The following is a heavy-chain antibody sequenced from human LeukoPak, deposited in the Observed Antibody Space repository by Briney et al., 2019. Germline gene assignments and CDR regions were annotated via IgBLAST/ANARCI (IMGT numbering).Heavy chain of an antibody. V-gene: IGHV1-18*01. CDR3: ARILPPYYYDSSGYYYPDY. D-gene: IGHD3-22*01. CDR1: GYTFTSYG. CDR2: ISAYNGNT. J-gene: IGHJ4*02. Sequence: ASVKVSCKASGYTFTSYGISWVRQAPGQGLEWMGWISAYNGNTNYAQKLQGRVTMTTDTSTSTAYMELRSLRSDDTAVYYCARILPPYYYDSSGYYYPDYWGRGTLVTVSS.